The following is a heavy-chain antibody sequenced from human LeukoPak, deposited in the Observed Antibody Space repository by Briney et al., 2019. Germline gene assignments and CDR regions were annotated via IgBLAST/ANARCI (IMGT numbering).Heavy chain of an antibody. V-gene: IGHV3-66*01. CDR3: ARDRGSGWYDY. Sequence: GGSLRLSCAASGFTVSSNHMSWVRQAPGKGLEWVSMIYIDGTTYYADSVKGRFTISRDNSWTTLYLHMRSLRAEDTAVYYCARDRGSGWYDYWGQGTLVTVSS. CDR1: GFTVSSNH. D-gene: IGHD6-19*01. J-gene: IGHJ4*02. CDR2: IYIDGTT.